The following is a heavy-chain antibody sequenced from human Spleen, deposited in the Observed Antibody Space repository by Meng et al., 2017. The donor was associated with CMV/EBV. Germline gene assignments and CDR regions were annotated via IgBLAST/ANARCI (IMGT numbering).Heavy chain of an antibody. V-gene: IGHV1-18*03. Sequence: ASVKVSCKASGYTFTSYGISWVRQAPGQGLEWMGWISAYNGNTNYAQKLQGRVTMTTDTSTSTAYMELSSLRSEDMAVYYCATPLEGCSSTSCSFDYWGQGTLVTVSS. CDR1: GYTFTSYG. D-gene: IGHD2-2*01. J-gene: IGHJ4*02. CDR2: ISAYNGNT. CDR3: ATPLEGCSSTSCSFDY.